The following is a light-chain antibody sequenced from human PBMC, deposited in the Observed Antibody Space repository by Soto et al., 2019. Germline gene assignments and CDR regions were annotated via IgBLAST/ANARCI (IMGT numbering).Light chain of an antibody. CDR3: CSYTTSNTRQIS. CDR1: SSDVGGYNY. J-gene: IGLJ1*01. V-gene: IGLV2-14*03. Sequence: QSVLTQPASVSGSPGQSITISCTGTSSDVGGYNYVSWYQHHPGKAHKLMIYDVSNRPSGVSNRFSGSKSGNTASLTISGLQPEDEADYYCCSYTTSNTRQISFGTGTKVTVL. CDR2: DVS.